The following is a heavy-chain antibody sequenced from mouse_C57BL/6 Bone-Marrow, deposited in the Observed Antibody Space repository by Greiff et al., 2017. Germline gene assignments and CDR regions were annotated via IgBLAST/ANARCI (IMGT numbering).Heavy chain of an antibody. CDR2: IYPRDGST. CDR1: GYTFTSYD. V-gene: IGHV1-85*01. Sequence: VKLLESGPELVKPGASVKLSCKASGYTFTSYDINWVKQRPGQGLEWIGGIYPRDGSTKYNEKFKGTATLTVDTSSSTAYMELHSLTSEDSAVYFCARDYGSSYWYFDVWGTGTTVTVSS. CDR3: ARDYGSSYWYFDV. D-gene: IGHD1-1*01. J-gene: IGHJ1*03.